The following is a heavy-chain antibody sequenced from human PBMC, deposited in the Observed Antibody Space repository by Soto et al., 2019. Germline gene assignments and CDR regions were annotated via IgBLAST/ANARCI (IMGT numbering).Heavy chain of an antibody. J-gene: IGHJ6*03. CDR2: ISSSSSTI. D-gene: IGHD5-18*01. Sequence: PGGSLRLSCAASGFTFSSYSMNWVRQAPGKGLEWVSYISSSSSTIYYADSVKGRFTISRDNAKNSLYLQMNSLRAEDTAVYYCARDTRDRYSYGSDSPVHYYYYYMDVWGKGTTVTVSS. CDR3: ARDTRDRYSYGSDSPVHYYYYYMDV. V-gene: IGHV3-48*01. CDR1: GFTFSSYS.